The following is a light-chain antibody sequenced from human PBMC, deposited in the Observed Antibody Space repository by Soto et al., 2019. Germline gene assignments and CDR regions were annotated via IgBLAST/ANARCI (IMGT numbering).Light chain of an antibody. J-gene: IGKJ1*01. CDR1: QSVSSY. CDR3: QQYNNWPPWT. V-gene: IGKV3-15*01. CDR2: GAS. Sequence: EIVLTQSPGTLSLSPGERATLSRRASQSVSSYLAWYQQKPGQGPRLLIYGASTRATGIPARFSGSGSGTEFTLTISSLQSEDFAVYYCQQYNNWPPWTFGQGTKVDI.